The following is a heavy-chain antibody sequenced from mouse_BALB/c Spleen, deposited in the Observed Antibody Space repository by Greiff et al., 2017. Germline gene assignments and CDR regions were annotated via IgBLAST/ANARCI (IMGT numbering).Heavy chain of an antibody. V-gene: IGHV1-39*01. CDR1: GYSFTGYN. CDR2: IDPYYGGT. J-gene: IGHJ4*01. Sequence: EVQRVESGPELEKPGASVKISCKASGYSFTGYNMNWVKQSNGKSLEWIGNIDPYYGGTSYNQKFKGKATLTVDKSSSTAYMQLKSLTSEDSAVYYCARGETNSLYGSYYYAMDYWGQGTSVTVSS. D-gene: IGHD1-2*01. CDR3: ARGETNSLYGSYYYAMDY.